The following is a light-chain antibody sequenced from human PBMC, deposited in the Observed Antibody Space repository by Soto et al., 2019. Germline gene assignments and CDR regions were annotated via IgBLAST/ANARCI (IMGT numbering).Light chain of an antibody. CDR1: QSVSSN. CDR3: HQYNKWPPYT. Sequence: EIVMTQSPANLSVSPGERATLSCRASQSVSSNLAWYQQNPGQGPRLLIYGASTRATSIPARFSGSGSGTEFTLTINSLQSEDFAVYYCHQYNKWPPYTFGQGTKLAIK. J-gene: IGKJ2*01. V-gene: IGKV3-15*01. CDR2: GAS.